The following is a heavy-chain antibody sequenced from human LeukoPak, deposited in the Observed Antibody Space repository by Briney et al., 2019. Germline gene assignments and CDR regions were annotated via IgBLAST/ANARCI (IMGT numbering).Heavy chain of an antibody. J-gene: IGHJ4*02. Sequence: GGSLRLSCAASGFTFSNYWMHWVRQAPGKGLVWVSRINTDGSTTEYADSVKGRFTNSRDNARNTLYLQLNSLSVGDTAMYYCARDPTIPRYWGQGTLVTVSS. V-gene: IGHV3-74*01. D-gene: IGHD3-10*01. CDR3: ARDPTIPRY. CDR1: GFTFSNYW. CDR2: INTDGSTT.